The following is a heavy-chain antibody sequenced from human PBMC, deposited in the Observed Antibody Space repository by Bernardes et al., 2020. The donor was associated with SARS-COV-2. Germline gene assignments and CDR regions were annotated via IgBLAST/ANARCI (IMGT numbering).Heavy chain of an antibody. D-gene: IGHD4-4*01. V-gene: IGHV4-34*01. CDR1: GGSSSGYY. J-gene: IGHJ6*02. Sequence: ETLSLTCAVYGGSSSGYYWSWIRQPPGKGLEWIGEINHSGSTNYNPSLKSRVTISVDTSKNQFSLKLSSVTAADTAVYYCARFDSNSPYYYGMDVWGQGTTVTVSS. CDR2: INHSGST. CDR3: ARFDSNSPYYYGMDV.